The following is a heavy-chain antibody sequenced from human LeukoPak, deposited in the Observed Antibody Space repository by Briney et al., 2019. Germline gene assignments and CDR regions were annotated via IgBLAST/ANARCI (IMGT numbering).Heavy chain of an antibody. CDR2: ISYDGSNK. CDR3: ARQGGQWLVRGNWFDP. Sequence: GGSLRLSCAASGFTFSSYGMHWVRQAPGKGLEWVAVISYDGSNKYYADSVKGRFTISRDNSKNTLYLQMNSLRAEDTAVYYCARQGGQWLVRGNWFDPWGQGTLVTVSS. J-gene: IGHJ5*02. V-gene: IGHV3-30*03. D-gene: IGHD6-19*01. CDR1: GFTFSSYG.